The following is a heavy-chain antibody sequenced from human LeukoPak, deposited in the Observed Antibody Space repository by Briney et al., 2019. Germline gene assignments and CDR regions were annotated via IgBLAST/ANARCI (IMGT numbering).Heavy chain of an antibody. D-gene: IGHD5-12*01. CDR2: ISYDGSNK. J-gene: IGHJ4*02. CDR3: AKARGYSGSVLGY. Sequence: GGSLRLSCAASGFTFSSYGMHWVRQAPGKGLEWVAVISYDGSNKYYADSVKGRFTISRDNSKNTLYLQMNSLRAEDTAVYYCAKARGYSGSVLGYWGQGTLVTDSS. CDR1: GFTFSSYG. V-gene: IGHV3-30*18.